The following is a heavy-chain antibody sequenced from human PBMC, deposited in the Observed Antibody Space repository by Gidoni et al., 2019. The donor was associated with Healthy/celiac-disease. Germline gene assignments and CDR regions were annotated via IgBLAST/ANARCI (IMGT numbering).Heavy chain of an antibody. D-gene: IGHD6-13*01. CDR3: TTLAAAGTVGWGDFDY. CDR2: IRSKANSDAT. V-gene: IGHV3-73*02. CDR1: GFPLHGAA. Sequence: VRLVESGGGLVQPGGALKLSWAATGFPLHGAAVHWVREASGKGLEGVGRIRSKANSDATAYAASVKGRFTISRDDSKNTAYLQINSLKTEDTAVYYCTTLAAAGTVGWGDFDYWGQGTLVTVSS. J-gene: IGHJ4*02.